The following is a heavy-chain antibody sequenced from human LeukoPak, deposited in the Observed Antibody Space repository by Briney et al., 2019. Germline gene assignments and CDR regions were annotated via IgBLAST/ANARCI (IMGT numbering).Heavy chain of an antibody. Sequence: ASVKVSCKASGYTFTGYYMHWVRQAPGQGLEWMGWINPNSGGTNYAQKFQGWVTMTRDTSISTAYMELSRLRSDDTAVYYCARGRYYYDSSGSGMDAFDIWGQGTMVTVSS. CDR3: ARGRYYYDSSGSGMDAFDI. D-gene: IGHD3-22*01. J-gene: IGHJ3*02. CDR2: INPNSGGT. V-gene: IGHV1-2*04. CDR1: GYTFTGYY.